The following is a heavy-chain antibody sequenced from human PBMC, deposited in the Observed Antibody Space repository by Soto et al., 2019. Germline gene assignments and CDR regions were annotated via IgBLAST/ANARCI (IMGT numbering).Heavy chain of an antibody. CDR3: AKLRDFVVLPAGILDY. Sequence: ESGGGLVQPGGSLRLTCAASGFTFSSYGISWIRLSPGKGLEWVSVISGGGDTTYYTPSVKGRFTISRDDFRNTLYLQMNSLRTEDTAIYYCAKLRDFVVLPAGILDYWGPGTLVTVSS. CDR2: ISGGGDTT. J-gene: IGHJ4*02. V-gene: IGHV3-23*01. CDR1: GFTFSSYG. D-gene: IGHD2-8*01.